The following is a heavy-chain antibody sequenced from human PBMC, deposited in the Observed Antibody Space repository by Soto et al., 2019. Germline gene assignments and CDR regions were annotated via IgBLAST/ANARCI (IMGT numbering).Heavy chain of an antibody. J-gene: IGHJ6*03. CDR1: GLSLSRWT. CDR2: ISSSSSTI. Sequence: GAQSLDWASGGLSLSRWTRNWVRTPPGKGLEWVSYISSSSSTIYYADSVKGRFTISRDNAKNSLYLQMNSLRAEDTAVYYCARDHNTIFIVVITPPMDFLVKGTTVTVSS. D-gene: IGHD3-3*01. CDR3: ARDHNTIFIVVITPPMDF. V-gene: IGHV3-48*01.